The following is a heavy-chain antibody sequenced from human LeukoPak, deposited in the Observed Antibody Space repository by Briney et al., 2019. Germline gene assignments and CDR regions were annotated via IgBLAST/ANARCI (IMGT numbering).Heavy chain of an antibody. CDR3: ARDGLRDAFDI. Sequence: PGGSLRLSCTASGFSLSNSWMSWVCQAPGTGLEWVANINQDGSEKYYVDSVKGRFTISRDNAKNSLYLQMNSLRAEDTAVYYCARDGLRDAFDIWGQGTMVTVSS. CDR2: INQDGSEK. J-gene: IGHJ3*02. V-gene: IGHV3-7*01. CDR1: GFSLSNSW.